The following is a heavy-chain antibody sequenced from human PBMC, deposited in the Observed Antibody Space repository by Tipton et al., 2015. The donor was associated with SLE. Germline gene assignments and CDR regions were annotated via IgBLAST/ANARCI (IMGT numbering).Heavy chain of an antibody. D-gene: IGHD4-17*01. Sequence: SGAEVKKPGASVKVSCKASGYTFTGYYMHWVRQAPGQGLEWMGRINPNSGGTNYAQKFQGRVTMTRDTSISTAYMELSRLRSDDTAVYYCARVDYGATGYGMDVWGQGTTVTVSS. CDR3: ARVDYGATGYGMDV. V-gene: IGHV1-2*06. CDR1: GYTFTGYY. CDR2: INPNSGGT. J-gene: IGHJ6*02.